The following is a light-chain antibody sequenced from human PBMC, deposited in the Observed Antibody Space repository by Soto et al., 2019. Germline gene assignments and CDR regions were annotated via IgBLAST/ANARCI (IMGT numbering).Light chain of an antibody. V-gene: IGLV1-47*01. J-gene: IGLJ2*01. CDR1: SSNIGSNY. Sequence: QSVLTQPPSASGTPGQRVTISCSGSSSNIGSNYVFWYHQLPGTAPKVLMYRNSQRPSGVPDRFSGSKSGTSASLAISGLRSEDEADYYCASWDDSLSGFVVFGGGTKVTVL. CDR2: RNS. CDR3: ASWDDSLSGFVV.